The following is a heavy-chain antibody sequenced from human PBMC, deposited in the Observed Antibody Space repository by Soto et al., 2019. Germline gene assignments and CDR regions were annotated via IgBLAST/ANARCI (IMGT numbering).Heavy chain of an antibody. D-gene: IGHD5-18*01. Sequence: GASVKVSCKASGGTFSSYAISWVRQAPGQGLEWMGGIIPIFGTANYAQKFQGRVTITADESTSTAYMELSSLRSEDTAVYYCARDTHPTYSYGPRHPPDAFDIWGQGTMVTVSS. CDR3: ARDTHPTYSYGPRHPPDAFDI. CDR1: GGTFSSYA. CDR2: IIPIFGTA. V-gene: IGHV1-69*13. J-gene: IGHJ3*02.